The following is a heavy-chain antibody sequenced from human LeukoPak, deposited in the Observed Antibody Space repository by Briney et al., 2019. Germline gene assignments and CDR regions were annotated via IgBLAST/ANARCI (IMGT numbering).Heavy chain of an antibody. V-gene: IGHV3-23*01. J-gene: IGHJ5*02. CDR1: VFTFSSYA. Sequence: GGSLRLSCVASVFTFSSYAMNWVRQAPGTGVGWVSLISVSGGRTSYADSVKGRFTISRDNFKNTLYLQMNGLRAEDTAVYYCANCQGYCSGGSWYQGQGWFDPWGQGTLVSVSS. D-gene: IGHD2-15*01. CDR2: ISVSGGRT. CDR3: ANCQGYCSGGSWYQGQGWFDP.